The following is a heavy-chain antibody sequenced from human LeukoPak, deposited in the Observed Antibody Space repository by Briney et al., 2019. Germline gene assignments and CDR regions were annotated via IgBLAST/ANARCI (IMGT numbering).Heavy chain of an antibody. J-gene: IGHJ4*02. Sequence: TSETLSLTCAVYGGSFSGYYWSWIRQPPGKGLEWIGYISYSGSTNYNPSLKSRVTISVDTSKNQFSLKLSSVIAADTAVYYCARGRVDTAYYWGQGTLVTVSS. CDR1: GGSFSGYY. CDR3: ARGRVDTAYY. D-gene: IGHD5-18*01. V-gene: IGHV4-59*01. CDR2: ISYSGST.